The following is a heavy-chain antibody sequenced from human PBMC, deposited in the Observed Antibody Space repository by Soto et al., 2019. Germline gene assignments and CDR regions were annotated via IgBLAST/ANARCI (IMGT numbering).Heavy chain of an antibody. CDR3: SRDLVKD. CDR1: GFTVSSNY. V-gene: IGHV3-53*01. D-gene: IGHD6-6*01. Sequence: GGSLRLSCAASGFTVSSNYMSWVRQAPGKGLEWVSVIYSGGSTYYADSVKGRFTISRDNSKNTLYLQINNLGAEDTAVYHLSRDLVKDWRQGIQVTVSS. CDR2: IYSGGST. J-gene: IGHJ4*02.